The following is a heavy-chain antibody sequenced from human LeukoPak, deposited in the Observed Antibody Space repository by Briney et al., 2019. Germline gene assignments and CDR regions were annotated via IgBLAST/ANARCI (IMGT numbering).Heavy chain of an antibody. CDR2: VNLQGST. Sequence: SETLSLTCGVSGGSFTNPIIWTWVRQPPGKGRGWIGEVNLQGSTNYNPSLMGRVAISVDTSENHISLQLTSVTAADTAVYYCAREGGPYRPLDYSGQGTLVTVSS. CDR1: GGSFTNPII. CDR3: AREGGPYRPLDY. J-gene: IGHJ4*02. V-gene: IGHV4-4*02.